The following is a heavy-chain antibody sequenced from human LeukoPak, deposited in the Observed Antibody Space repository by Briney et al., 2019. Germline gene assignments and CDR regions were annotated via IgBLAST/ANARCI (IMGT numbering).Heavy chain of an antibody. CDR3: AKALRSSGWYPFDP. J-gene: IGHJ5*02. D-gene: IGHD6-19*01. CDR2: ISGSGGGT. CDR1: GFTFSSYA. V-gene: IGHV3-23*01. Sequence: GGSLRLSCAASGFTFSSYAMRWVRQAPGKGLEWVSTISGSGGGTYYADSVKGRFTISRDNSKNTLYLQMNSLRAEDTAVYYCAKALRSSGWYPFDPWGQGTLVTVSS.